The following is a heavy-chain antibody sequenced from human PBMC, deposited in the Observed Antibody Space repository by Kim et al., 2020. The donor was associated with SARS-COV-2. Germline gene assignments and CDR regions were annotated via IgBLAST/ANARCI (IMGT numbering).Heavy chain of an antibody. Sequence: GGSLRLSCAASGFTFSSYGMHWVRQAPGKGLEWVAVIWYDGSNKYYADSVKGRFTISRDNSKNTLYLQMNSLRAEDTAVYYCAKDHKQTYYDSSGYYVGYFDYRGQGALVTVSS. D-gene: IGHD3-22*01. V-gene: IGHV3-33*06. CDR3: AKDHKQTYYDSSGYYVGYFDY. J-gene: IGHJ4*02. CDR2: IWYDGSNK. CDR1: GFTFSSYG.